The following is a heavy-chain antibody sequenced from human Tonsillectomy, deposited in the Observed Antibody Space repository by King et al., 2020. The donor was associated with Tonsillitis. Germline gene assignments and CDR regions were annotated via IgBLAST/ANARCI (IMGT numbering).Heavy chain of an antibody. CDR2: ISYDGSNK. CDR1: GFTFSSYA. V-gene: IGHV3-30*04. J-gene: IGHJ3*02. CDR3: ARVGFFQTGAAFDI. Sequence: VQLVESGGGVVQPGRSLRLSCAASGFTFSSYAMHWVRQAPGKGLEWWAVISYDGSNKYYADSVKGRFTISRDNSKNTLYLQMNSLRAEDTAVYYCARVGFFQTGAAFDIWGQGTMVTVSS. D-gene: IGHD1-14*01.